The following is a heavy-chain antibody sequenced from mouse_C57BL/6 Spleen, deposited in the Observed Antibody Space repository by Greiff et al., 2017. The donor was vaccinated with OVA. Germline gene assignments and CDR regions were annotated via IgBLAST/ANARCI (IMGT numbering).Heavy chain of an antibody. CDR1: GYTFTDYE. Sequence: VKLMESGAELVRPGASVTLSCKASGYTFTDYEMHWVKQTPVHGLEWIGAIDPETGGTAYNQKFKGKAILTADKSSSTAYMELRSLTSEDSAVYYGTRDYGSTHGAMDYWGQGTSVTVSS. V-gene: IGHV1-15*01. CDR3: TRDYGSTHGAMDY. J-gene: IGHJ4*01. D-gene: IGHD1-1*01. CDR2: IDPETGGT.